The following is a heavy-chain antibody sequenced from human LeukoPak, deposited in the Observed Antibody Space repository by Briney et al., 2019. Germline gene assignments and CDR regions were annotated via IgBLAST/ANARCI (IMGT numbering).Heavy chain of an antibody. CDR3: ARSRFGGVIVDY. CDR1: GDTFSSYA. D-gene: IGHD3-16*02. V-gene: IGHV1-46*01. CDR2: INPSGGST. Sequence: GASVKVSCKASGDTFSSYAISWVRQAPGQGLEWMGIINPSGGSTSYAQKFQGRVTMTRDTSTSTVYMELSSLRSEDTAVYYCARSRFGGVIVDYWGQGTLATVSS. J-gene: IGHJ4*02.